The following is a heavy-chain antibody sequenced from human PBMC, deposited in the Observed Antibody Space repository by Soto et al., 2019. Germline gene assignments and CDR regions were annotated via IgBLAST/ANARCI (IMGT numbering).Heavy chain of an antibody. J-gene: IGHJ6*02. V-gene: IGHV1-8*01. CDR3: ARPPYDFWSGYSGYYYGMDV. CDR1: GYTFTSYD. D-gene: IGHD3-3*01. CDR2: MNPNSGNT. Sequence: AASVKVSCKASGYTFTSYDINWVRQATGQGLEWMGWMNPNSGNTGYAQKFQGRVTMTRNTSISTAYMELSSLRSEDTAVYYCARPPYDFWSGYSGYYYGMDVWGQGTTVTVSS.